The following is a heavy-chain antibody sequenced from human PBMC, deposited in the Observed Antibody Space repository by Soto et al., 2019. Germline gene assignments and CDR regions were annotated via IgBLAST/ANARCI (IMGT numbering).Heavy chain of an antibody. V-gene: IGHV3-30-3*01. Sequence: LRLSCAASGFTFSQYALNWVRQAPGKGLEWAAVILYDGTIEHYADSVKGRFTVSRDNSKNTVYLQMDSLTPEDTGVYYCAREASVAALNWFDPWGQGTLVTVSS. CDR3: AREASVAALNWFDP. CDR1: GFTFSQYA. J-gene: IGHJ5*02. D-gene: IGHD6-6*01. CDR2: ILYDGTIE.